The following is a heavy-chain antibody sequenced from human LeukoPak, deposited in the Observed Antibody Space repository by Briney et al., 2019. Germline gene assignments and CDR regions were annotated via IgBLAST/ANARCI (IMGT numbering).Heavy chain of an antibody. CDR3: AREYEGTSWTFDY. CDR1: GFTFSSYW. D-gene: IGHD6-13*01. CDR2: IKQDGSEK. V-gene: IGHV3-7*01. Sequence: GGSLRLSCAASGFTFSSYWMSWVRQAPGKGLEWVANIKQDGSEKYYVGSVKGRFTISRDNAKNSLYLQMNSLRAEDTAVYYCAREYEGTSWTFDYWGQGTLVIVSS. J-gene: IGHJ4*02.